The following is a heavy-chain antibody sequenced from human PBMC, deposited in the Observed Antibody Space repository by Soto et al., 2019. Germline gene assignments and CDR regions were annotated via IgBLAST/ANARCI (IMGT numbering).Heavy chain of an antibody. D-gene: IGHD3-10*01. J-gene: IGHJ6*02. Sequence: SETLSLTCTVSDDSSSNYKWSWIRQPPGRRLEWIGYIDSNGGTSYNPSLQSRVTISIDTSTKQFFLKLSSVTAADTAVYYCVRQGFGRLHGLVDVWGQGTTVTISS. CDR1: DDSSSNYK. V-gene: IGHV4-59*08. CDR2: IDSNGGT. CDR3: VRQGFGRLHGLVDV.